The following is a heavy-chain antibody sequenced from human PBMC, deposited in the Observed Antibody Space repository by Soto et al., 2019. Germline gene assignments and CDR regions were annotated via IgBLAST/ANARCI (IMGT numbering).Heavy chain of an antibody. Sequence: SVKVSCKASGGMFSNYGFSWVRQAPGQGLEWMGGLIPLFGKPSYAQKFQGRLIISADASTNRAYLDLYSLTTEDAGIYYCALFESDDDVWGSFRSWGQGTPVTVSS. CDR1: GGMFSNYG. V-gene: IGHV1-69*13. D-gene: IGHD3-16*01. J-gene: IGHJ5*02. CDR2: LIPLFGKP. CDR3: ALFESDDDVWGSFRS.